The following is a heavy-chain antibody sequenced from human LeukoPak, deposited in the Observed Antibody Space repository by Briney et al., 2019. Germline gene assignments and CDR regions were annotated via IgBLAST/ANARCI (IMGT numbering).Heavy chain of an antibody. Sequence: PGRSLRLSCAASGFTFSSYGMHWVRQAPGKGLEWVSAISGSGGSTYYADSVKGRFTISRDNSKNTLYLQMNSLRAEDTAVYYCAKDIYDSSGFDYWGQGTLVTVSS. J-gene: IGHJ4*02. V-gene: IGHV3-23*01. CDR1: GFTFSSYG. D-gene: IGHD3-22*01. CDR3: AKDIYDSSGFDY. CDR2: ISGSGGST.